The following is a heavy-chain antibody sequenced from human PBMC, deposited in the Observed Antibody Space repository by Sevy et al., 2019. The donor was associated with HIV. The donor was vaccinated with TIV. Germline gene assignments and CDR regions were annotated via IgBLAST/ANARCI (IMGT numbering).Heavy chain of an antibody. CDR3: ARDHITIFGVPTRAFDI. Sequence: GGSLRLSCAASGFTFSSYWMSWVRQAPGKGLEWVANIKQDGSEKYYVDSVKGRFTISRDNAKNSLYLQMNSLRVEDTAVYYCARDHITIFGVPTRAFDIWGQGTMVTVSS. J-gene: IGHJ3*02. CDR1: GFTFSSYW. V-gene: IGHV3-7*03. CDR2: IKQDGSEK. D-gene: IGHD3-3*01.